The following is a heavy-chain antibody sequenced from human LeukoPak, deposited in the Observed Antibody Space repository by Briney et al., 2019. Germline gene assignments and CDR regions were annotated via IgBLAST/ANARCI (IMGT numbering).Heavy chain of an antibody. CDR3: ARDQDYYGSGSYWFDP. V-gene: IGHV3-53*01. J-gene: IGHJ5*02. Sequence: PGGALRLSCAASGFTVSSNYMSSVRQAPGKGLEWVSVIYSGGSTYYADSVKGRFTISRDNSKNTLYLQMKSLRAEDTAVYYCARDQDYYGSGSYWFDPWGQGTLVTVSS. D-gene: IGHD3-10*01. CDR2: IYSGGST. CDR1: GFTVSSNY.